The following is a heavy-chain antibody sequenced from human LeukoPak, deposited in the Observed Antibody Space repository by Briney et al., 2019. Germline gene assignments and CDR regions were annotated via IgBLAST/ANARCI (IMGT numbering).Heavy chain of an antibody. J-gene: IGHJ6*03. Sequence: SETLSLTCAVYGGSFSGYYWSWIRQPPGKGLEWIGYIYYSGSTNYNPSLKSRVTISVDTSKNQFSLKLSSVTAADTAVYYCARATPSGSPFYYYYYYMDVWGKGTTVTVSS. V-gene: IGHV4-59*01. CDR1: GGSFSGYY. D-gene: IGHD1-26*01. CDR2: IYYSGST. CDR3: ARATPSGSPFYYYYYYMDV.